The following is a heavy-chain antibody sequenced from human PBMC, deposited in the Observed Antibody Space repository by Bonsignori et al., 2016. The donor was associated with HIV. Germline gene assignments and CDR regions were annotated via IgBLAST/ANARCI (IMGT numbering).Heavy chain of an antibody. V-gene: IGHV4-34*01. Sequence: WIRQPPGKGLEWIGEINHSGSTHDNPSLRSRVTISVDTSKNQFSLNLTSVTAADTAVYYCARGRSVVLPGAILSAIDDYWGQGPLVTVSS. J-gene: IGHJ4*02. CDR2: INHSGST. D-gene: IGHD3-9*01. CDR3: ARGRSVVLPGAILSAIDDY.